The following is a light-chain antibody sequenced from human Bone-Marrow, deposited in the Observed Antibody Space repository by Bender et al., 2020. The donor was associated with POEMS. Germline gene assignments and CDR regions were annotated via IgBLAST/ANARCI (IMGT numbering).Light chain of an antibody. V-gene: IGLV2-18*02. J-gene: IGLJ1*01. CDR2: DVS. CDR3: CSYAQGSTYV. CDR1: SYDIDYYDR. Sequence: QSALTQPHSVSGSPGQSVTISCTGSSYDIDYYDRVSWYQQPPGTAPKLIIYDVSNRPSGVSDRFSGSRSGNSASLTISGLQAEDEAEYYCCSYAQGSTYVFGTGTAVTV.